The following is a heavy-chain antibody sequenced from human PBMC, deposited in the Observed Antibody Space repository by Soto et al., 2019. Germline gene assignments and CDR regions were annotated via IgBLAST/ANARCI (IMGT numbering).Heavy chain of an antibody. V-gene: IGHV1-2*02. CDR3: AREGGAAPRARREWYLDL. D-gene: IGHD6-25*01. Sequence: QVQLVQSGAEVKKPGASVTVSCKTSGYPLTDFYIHWVRQAPGQGLEWMAWINPHTGDTNTALKFQGRVTMTRDTSINTAFMELTRLSSDDTAVYYCAREGGAAPRARREWYLDLWGRGTLVSVSS. CDR2: INPHTGDT. J-gene: IGHJ2*01. CDR1: GYPLTDFY.